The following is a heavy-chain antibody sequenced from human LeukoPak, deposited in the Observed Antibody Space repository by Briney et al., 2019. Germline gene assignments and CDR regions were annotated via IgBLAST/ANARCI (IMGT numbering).Heavy chain of an antibody. Sequence: GGSLRLSCAASGFTFSSYAMHWVRQAPGKGLEWVAVISYDGSNKYYADSVKGRFTISRDNSKNTLYLQMNSLRAEDTAVYYCARALTDRYNWNYGGRFDPWGQGTLVTVSS. CDR1: GFTFSSYA. CDR3: ARALTDRYNWNYGGRFDP. D-gene: IGHD1-7*01. J-gene: IGHJ5*02. CDR2: ISYDGSNK. V-gene: IGHV3-30*04.